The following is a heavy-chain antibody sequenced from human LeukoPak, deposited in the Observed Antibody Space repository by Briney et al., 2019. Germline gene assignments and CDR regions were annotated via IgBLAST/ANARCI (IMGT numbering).Heavy chain of an antibody. J-gene: IGHJ5*02. V-gene: IGHV1-69*13. CDR1: GGTFNNYA. D-gene: IGHD2-2*01. CDR3: ARDESGIPAVLRGWCDP. Sequence: ASVKVCCKASGGTFNNYAINWVRQAPGQGLEWMGGIILIFGKTNYAQKFQGRVTITADESTSTAYMELSDLRYEDTAVYYCARDESGIPAVLRGWCDPWGQGTLVTVSS. CDR2: IILIFGKT.